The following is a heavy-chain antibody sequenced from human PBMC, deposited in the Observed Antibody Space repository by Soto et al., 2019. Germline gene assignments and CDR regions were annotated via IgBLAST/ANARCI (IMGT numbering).Heavy chain of an antibody. CDR1: GFTVSSNY. CDR2: IYSGGST. J-gene: IGHJ5*02. V-gene: IGHV3-53*02. D-gene: IGHD2-8*01. Sequence: EVQVVETGGGLIQPGGSLRLSCAVSGFTVSSNYMSWVRQPPGKGPEWVSDIYSGGSTYYADSVKGRFTISRDNSKNTLYLQMNSLRAEDTAVYYCARERDGHNPNWFDLCGQGTLVTVSS. CDR3: ARERDGHNPNWFDL.